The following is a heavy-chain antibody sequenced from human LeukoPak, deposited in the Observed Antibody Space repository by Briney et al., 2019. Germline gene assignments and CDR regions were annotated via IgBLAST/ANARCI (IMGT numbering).Heavy chain of an antibody. CDR3: ARTPYYYDSSGFPYCFGY. CDR2: ISAYNGNT. CDR1: GYTFTSYG. J-gene: IGHJ4*02. D-gene: IGHD3-22*01. V-gene: IGHV1-18*01. Sequence: GASVKVSCKASGYTFTSYGISWVRQAPGQGLEWMGWISAYNGNTNYAQKLQGRVTMTTDTSTSTAYMELRSLRSDDTAVYYCARTPYYYDSSGFPYCFGYWGQGTLVTVSS.